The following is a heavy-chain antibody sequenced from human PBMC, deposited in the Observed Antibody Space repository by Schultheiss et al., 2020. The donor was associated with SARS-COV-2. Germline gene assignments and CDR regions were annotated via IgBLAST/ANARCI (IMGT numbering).Heavy chain of an antibody. CDR1: GYTFTSYD. CDR3: AAPKGGITGTHGMDV. CDR2: MNPNSGGT. D-gene: IGHD1-7*01. Sequence: ASVKVSCKASGYTFTSYDINWVRQATGQGLEWMGWMNPNSGGTNYAQKFQGRVTMTRDMSTSTAYMELSSLRSEDTAVYYCAAPKGGITGTHGMDVWGQGTTVTVSS. V-gene: IGHV1-8*01. J-gene: IGHJ6*02.